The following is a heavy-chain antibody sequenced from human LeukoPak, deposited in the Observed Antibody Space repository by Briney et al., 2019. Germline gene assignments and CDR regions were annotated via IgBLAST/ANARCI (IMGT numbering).Heavy chain of an antibody. CDR2: INHSGST. CDR3: ARGRNLDY. D-gene: IGHD1-14*01. V-gene: IGHV4-34*01. Sequence: GSLRLSCAASGFTVSSNYMSWVRQAPGKGLEWIGEINHSGSTNYNPSLKSRVTISVDTSKNQFSLKLSSVTAADTAVYYCARGRNLDYWGQGTLVTVSS. CDR1: GFTVSSNY. J-gene: IGHJ4*02.